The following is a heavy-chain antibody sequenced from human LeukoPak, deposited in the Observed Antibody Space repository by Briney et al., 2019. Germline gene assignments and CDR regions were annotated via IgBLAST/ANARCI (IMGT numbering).Heavy chain of an antibody. CDR2: IRTDGTIT. CDR3: ARSVGIAAADWFDP. Sequence: PGGSLRLSCAASGFTFSSYWMHWVRQAPGKGLVWVSRIRTDGTITTYADSVKGRFSISRDNAKNTLYLQVNSLRVEDTAVYYCARSVGIAAADWFDPWGQGTLVTVSS. D-gene: IGHD6-13*01. CDR1: GFTFSSYW. J-gene: IGHJ5*02. V-gene: IGHV3-74*03.